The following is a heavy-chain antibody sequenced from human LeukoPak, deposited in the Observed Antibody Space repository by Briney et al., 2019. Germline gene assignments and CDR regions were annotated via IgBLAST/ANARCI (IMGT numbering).Heavy chain of an antibody. V-gene: IGHV4-39*01. CDR3: ARLSTSSGLFDF. Sequence: LRLSCAASGFTFSSYGMHWVRQAPGKGLEWIGTIFYTGSTYYNPSLKSRVSISVDTSKNQFSLRLSSVTAADTAVYYCARLSTSSGLFDFWGQGTLVTVSS. J-gene: IGHJ4*02. CDR1: GFTFSSYG. D-gene: IGHD3-22*01. CDR2: IFYTGST.